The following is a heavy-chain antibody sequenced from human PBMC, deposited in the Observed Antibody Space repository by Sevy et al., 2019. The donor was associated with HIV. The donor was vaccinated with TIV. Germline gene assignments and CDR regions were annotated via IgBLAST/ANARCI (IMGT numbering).Heavy chain of an antibody. J-gene: IGHJ4*02. Sequence: GGSLRLSCAASGFIFGDYAMHWVRQAPGKGLEWVAVISPDINKQYSAAPVGGRFTLSRDNSRTTLYLQMNSLRPEDTAIYYCAKDGGVGYTDFDGWGQGPLVTVSS. CDR2: ISPDINKQ. CDR3: AKDGGVGYTDFDG. V-gene: IGHV3-30*04. CDR1: GFIFGDYA. D-gene: IGHD5-12*01.